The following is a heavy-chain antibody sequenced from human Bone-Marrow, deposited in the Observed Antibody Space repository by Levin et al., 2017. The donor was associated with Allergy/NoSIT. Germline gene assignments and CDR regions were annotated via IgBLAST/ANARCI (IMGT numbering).Heavy chain of an antibody. CDR3: ARGRVYDSSGIDVFDF. J-gene: IGHJ3*01. Sequence: SETLSLTCAISGDSVSTNSAAWNWIRQSPSRGLEWLGRTYYRSKWYNDYAVPVKGRTTINPDTSKNQFSLQLNSVTPEDTAVYYCARGRVYDSSGIDVFDFWGQGTVVTVSS. D-gene: IGHD3-22*01. V-gene: IGHV6-1*01. CDR1: GDSVSTNSAA. CDR2: TYYRSKWYN.